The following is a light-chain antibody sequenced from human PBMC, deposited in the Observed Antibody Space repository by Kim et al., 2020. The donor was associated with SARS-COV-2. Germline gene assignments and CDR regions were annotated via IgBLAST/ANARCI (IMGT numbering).Light chain of an antibody. Sequence: DIQMTQSPSSLAASVGDRVTITCRASQNINSYLNWYQQKPGKAHKLLIYAASTLQSGVPSRFSGSGSGTDFTLTINSLQTEDFATYYCQQSHTAPLLTFGGGTKVDIK. CDR1: QNINSY. V-gene: IGKV1-39*01. CDR3: QQSHTAPLLT. CDR2: AAS. J-gene: IGKJ4*01.